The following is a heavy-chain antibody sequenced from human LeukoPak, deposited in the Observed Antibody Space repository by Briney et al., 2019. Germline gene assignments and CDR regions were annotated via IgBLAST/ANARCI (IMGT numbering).Heavy chain of an antibody. D-gene: IGHD1-26*01. CDR1: GYTFNSYG. CDR3: ARDRGEWDVDYFDY. CDR2: INTYNTNT. Sequence: GASVKVSCKASGYTFNSYGISWVRQAPGQGLEWMGWINTYNTNTNYAQKLQGRVTMTTDTSTSTAYMELRSLRSDDTAVYYCARDRGEWDVDYFDYWGQGTLVTVSS. J-gene: IGHJ4*02. V-gene: IGHV1-18*01.